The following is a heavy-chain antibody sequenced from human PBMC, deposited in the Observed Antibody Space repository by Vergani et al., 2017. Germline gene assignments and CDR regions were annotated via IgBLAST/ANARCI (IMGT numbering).Heavy chain of an antibody. V-gene: IGHV2-5*04. CDR3: VYRKTEGGTTVCFCPFYYYYYMDV. CDR1: GFSLNTRGVS. Sequence: QITLKESGPTLVKPTQTLTLTCTFSGFSLNTRGVSVAWIRQPPGKALDWLALIYWNDDQHYSPSLNNRVTITKDTSNNEVVLTMTNMDYVDTGTYYCVYRKTEGGTTVCFCPFYYYYYMDVWGKGTAVAVS. D-gene: IGHD1-7*01. J-gene: IGHJ6*03. CDR2: IYWNDDQ.